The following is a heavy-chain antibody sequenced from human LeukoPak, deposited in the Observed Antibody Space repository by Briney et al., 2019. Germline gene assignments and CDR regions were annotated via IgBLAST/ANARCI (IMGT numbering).Heavy chain of an antibody. CDR3: AKIGGVVVPAAIRGGDY. D-gene: IGHD2-2*02. CDR2: IKYDGSKT. J-gene: IGHJ4*02. Sequence: PGRSLRLSCAASGFTFSTYALHWVRQAPGKGLEWVAAIKYDGSKTHYADSVKGRFTISRDNSKNTLYLQMNSLRAEDTAVYYCAKIGGVVVPAAIRGGDYWGQGTLVTVSS. CDR1: GFTFSTYA. V-gene: IGHV3-30-3*02.